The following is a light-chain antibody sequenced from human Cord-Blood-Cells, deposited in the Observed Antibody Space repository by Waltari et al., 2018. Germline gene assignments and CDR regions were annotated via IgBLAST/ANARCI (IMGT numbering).Light chain of an antibody. CDR3: CSYAGSSTWV. V-gene: IGLV2-23*02. J-gene: IGLJ3*02. CDR2: DVS. CDR1: SSDVGSYNL. Sequence: QSALTQPASVSGSPGQSITISCTGTSSDVGSYNLVSWYQQHPGKVPKLMIYDVSKRPPGVSNRLPGSKSGSTASLTISGLQAEDEAEYYCCSYAGSSTWVFGGGTKLTVL.